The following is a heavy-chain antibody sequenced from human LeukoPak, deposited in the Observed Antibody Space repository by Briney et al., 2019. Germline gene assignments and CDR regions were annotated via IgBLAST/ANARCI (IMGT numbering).Heavy chain of an antibody. CDR2: ISSNGGST. D-gene: IGHD6-13*01. Sequence: TGGSLRLSCSASGFTFSSYAMHWVRQAPGKGLEYVSAISSNGGSTYYADSVKGRFTISRDNSKNTLYLQMSSLRAEDTAVHYCVKAPNSSRVLNYYYGMDVWGQGTTVTVSS. CDR3: VKAPNSSRVLNYYYGMDV. V-gene: IGHV3-64D*09. CDR1: GFTFSSYA. J-gene: IGHJ6*02.